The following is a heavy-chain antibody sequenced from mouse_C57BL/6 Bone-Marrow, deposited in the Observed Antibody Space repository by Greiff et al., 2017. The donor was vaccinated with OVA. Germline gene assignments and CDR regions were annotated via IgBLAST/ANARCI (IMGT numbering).Heavy chain of an antibody. Sequence: VQLQQSGAELARPGASVKLSCKASGYTFTSSGISWVKQSTGQGLEWIGEIYPRSGNTYYNEKFKGKATLPAAKSSSTPYMELRSLTSEDSAVYFCARWGGISDYDGTGYAMDDWGQGTSVTVSS. D-gene: IGHD2-4*01. CDR3: ARWGGISDYDGTGYAMDD. J-gene: IGHJ4*01. V-gene: IGHV1-81*01. CDR1: GYTFTSSG. CDR2: IYPRSGNT.